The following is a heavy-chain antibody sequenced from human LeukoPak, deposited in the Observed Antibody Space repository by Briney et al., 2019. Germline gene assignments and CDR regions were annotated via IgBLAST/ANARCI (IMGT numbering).Heavy chain of an antibody. CDR2: INQVGSQK. CDR1: GFILTMYW. J-gene: IGHJ4*02. CDR3: ANLGPPGRDHYLQS. V-gene: IGHV3-7*01. D-gene: IGHD3-10*01. Sequence: GGSLTLSCAASGFILTMYWVGWVRQPPGEGPEWVGNINQVGSQKYFVDSVKGRLIIPRDNAKHPLYLQMNCRREEGTAVNYRANLGPPGRDHYLQSWGQGTRVSVSS.